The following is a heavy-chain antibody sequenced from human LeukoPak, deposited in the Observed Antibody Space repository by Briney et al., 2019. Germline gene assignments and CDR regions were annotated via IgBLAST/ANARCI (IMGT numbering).Heavy chain of an antibody. CDR2: IIPVLGIA. Sequence: SVKVSCKASGYTFTSYAISWVRQAPGQGLEWMGRIIPVLGIANYAQKFQDRVTITADKSTSTAYMERSSLRSEDTAVYYCARDDRDGCNFVYWGQGTLVTVSS. CDR1: GYTFTSYA. CDR3: ARDDRDGCNFVY. J-gene: IGHJ4*02. V-gene: IGHV1-69*04. D-gene: IGHD5-24*01.